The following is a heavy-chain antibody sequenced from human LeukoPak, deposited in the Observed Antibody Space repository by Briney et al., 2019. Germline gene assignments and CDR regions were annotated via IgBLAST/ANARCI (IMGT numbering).Heavy chain of an antibody. J-gene: IGHJ4*02. CDR3: ATPYTSGWSLYFDN. D-gene: IGHD6-19*01. Sequence: GGSLRLSCAASGFTFSSYAMHWVRQAPDKGLEWVAVISHDGSNKYYADSVKGRFSISRDDSKNTLYLQMNGLRAEETAMYYCATPYTSGWSLYFDNWGQGTLVTVSS. CDR1: GFTFSSYA. V-gene: IGHV3-30-3*01. CDR2: ISHDGSNK.